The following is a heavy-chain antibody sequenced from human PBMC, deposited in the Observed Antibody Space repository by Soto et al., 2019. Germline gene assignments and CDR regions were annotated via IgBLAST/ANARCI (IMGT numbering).Heavy chain of an antibody. CDR1: GFTFSSYA. CDR2: IGESGTPT. D-gene: IGHD2-2*01. V-gene: IGHV3-23*01. J-gene: IGHJ6*02. CDR3: ARYIPGVRYYGMDV. Sequence: EVQLLESGGGLVQPGGSLRLSCAASGFTFSSYAMKWVRQAPVKGLEWVSLIGESGTPTYYADSVKGRFTISRDNSGNTQFLEMYSLRAEDTAVYYCARYIPGVRYYGMDVWGQGTTVTVSS.